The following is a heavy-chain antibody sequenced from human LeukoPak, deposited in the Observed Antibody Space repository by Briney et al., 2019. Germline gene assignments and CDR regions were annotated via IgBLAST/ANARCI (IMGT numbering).Heavy chain of an antibody. CDR2: ISGTGGNT. J-gene: IGHJ4*02. V-gene: IGHV3-23*01. CDR1: GFAFGSEA. CDR3: AKGYAAVFGWRYFDH. D-gene: IGHD3-16*01. Sequence: PGGSLRLSCAVSGFAFGSEAMTWVRQAPGKGLEWVSGISGTGGNTHYADSVKGRFTISRDNSNSTLYLQMHSLRAEDTAIYYCAKGYAAVFGWRYFDHWGQGALVIVSS.